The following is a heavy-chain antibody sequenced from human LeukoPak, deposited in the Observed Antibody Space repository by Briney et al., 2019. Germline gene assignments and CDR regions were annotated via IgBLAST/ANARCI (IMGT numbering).Heavy chain of an antibody. CDR3: ARDMGAYYYNSSNFDY. D-gene: IGHD3-22*01. V-gene: IGHV3-7*01. CDR1: GFTFSNYW. CDR2: IKRDGSEK. Sequence: GGSLRLSCAASGFTFSNYWMSWVRQAPGKGLEWVANIKRDGSEKYYVDSVKGRFTISRGNAKNSLYLQMNSLRAEDTAVYYCARDMGAYYYNSSNFDYWGQGTLVTVSS. J-gene: IGHJ4*02.